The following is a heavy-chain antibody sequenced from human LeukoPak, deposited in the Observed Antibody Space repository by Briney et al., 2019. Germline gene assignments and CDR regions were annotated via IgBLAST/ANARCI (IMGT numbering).Heavy chain of an antibody. V-gene: IGHV3-30-3*01. J-gene: IGHJ4*02. CDR3: ARDGVHGYNDIDF. CDR2: ISYDGSNK. D-gene: IGHD5-12*01. Sequence: GGSLRLSCAASGFTPSSYAMHLVRQAPGKGLEWVAVISYDGSNKYYAGSVKGRFTISRDNSENSLYLQMNSLSADDSALYYCARDGVHGYNDIDFWGQGTLVTVSS. CDR1: GFTPSSYA.